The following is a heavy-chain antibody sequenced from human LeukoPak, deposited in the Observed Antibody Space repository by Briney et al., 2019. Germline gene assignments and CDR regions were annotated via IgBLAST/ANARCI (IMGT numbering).Heavy chain of an antibody. Sequence: PSETLSLTCTVSGGSFSSYYWSWIRQPPGKGLEWIGYIYSSGTTNYNPSLKGRGTISIDTSKNQFSLKLTSVTAADTAVYYCARQISGQRLGMDVWGQGTTVTVSS. V-gene: IGHV4-59*08. CDR3: ARQISGQRLGMDV. J-gene: IGHJ6*02. D-gene: IGHD6-19*01. CDR2: IYSSGTT. CDR1: GGSFSSYY.